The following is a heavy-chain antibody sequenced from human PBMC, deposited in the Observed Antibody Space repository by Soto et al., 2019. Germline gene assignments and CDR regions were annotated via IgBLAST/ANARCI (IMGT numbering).Heavy chain of an antibody. J-gene: IGHJ5*02. D-gene: IGHD3-9*01. CDR1: GYTFTSYG. CDR2: ISAYNGNT. V-gene: IGHV1-18*01. Sequence: GASVKVSCKASGYTFTSYGISWVRQAPGQGLEWMGWISAYNGNTNYAQKLQGRVTMTTDTSTSTAYMELRSLRSDDTAVYYGARDRNGYYDILTGQNWFDPWGQGTLVTVSS. CDR3: ARDRNGYYDILTGQNWFDP.